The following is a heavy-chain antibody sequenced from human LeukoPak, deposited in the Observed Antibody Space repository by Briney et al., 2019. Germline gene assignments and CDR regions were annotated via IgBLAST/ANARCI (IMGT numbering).Heavy chain of an antibody. CDR1: GGSISSSSYY. CDR3: ARALYCSSTSCTIYYYYMDV. V-gene: IGHV4-39*07. Sequence: SETLSLTCTVSGGSISSSSYYWGWIRQPPGKGLEWIGSIYYSGSTYYNPSLKSRVTISVDTSKNQFSLKLSSVTAADTAVYYCARALYCSSTSCTIYYYYMDVWGKGTTVTISS. CDR2: IYYSGST. J-gene: IGHJ6*03. D-gene: IGHD2-2*01.